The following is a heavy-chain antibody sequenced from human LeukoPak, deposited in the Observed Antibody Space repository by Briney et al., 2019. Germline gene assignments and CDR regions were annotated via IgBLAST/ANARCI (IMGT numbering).Heavy chain of an antibody. CDR2: ISSSSSYI. V-gene: IGHV3-21*01. CDR3: ARGIGVATIHFDY. Sequence: NSGGSLRLSCAASGFTFSSYSMNWVRQAPGKGLEWVSSISSSSSYIYYADSVKGRFTISRDNAKNSLYLQMNSLRAEDTAVYYCARGIGVATIHFDYWGQGTLVTVSS. CDR1: GFTFSSYS. J-gene: IGHJ4*02. D-gene: IGHD5-12*01.